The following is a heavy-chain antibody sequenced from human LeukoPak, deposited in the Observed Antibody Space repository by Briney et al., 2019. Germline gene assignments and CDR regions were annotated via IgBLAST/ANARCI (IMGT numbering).Heavy chain of an antibody. CDR3: ARIAAGGTVFDY. CDR1: GGSIRTYY. J-gene: IGHJ4*02. CDR2: IYYSGST. Sequence: SENLSLTCTVSGGSIRTYYWSWIRQPPGKGLEWIGYIYYSGSTNYNPSLKSRVTISVDTSKNQFSLKLSSVTAADTAVYYCARIAAGGTVFDYWGQGTLVTVSS. D-gene: IGHD6-13*01. V-gene: IGHV4-59*01.